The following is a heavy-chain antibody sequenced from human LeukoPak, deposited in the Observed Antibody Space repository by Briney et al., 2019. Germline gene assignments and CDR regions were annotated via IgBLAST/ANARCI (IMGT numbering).Heavy chain of an antibody. J-gene: IGHJ4*02. V-gene: IGHV4-30-2*01. CDR2: IYHSGST. Sequence: SETLSLTCTVSGGSISSGGYSWSWIRQPPGKGLKWIGYIYHSGSTYYNPSLKSRVTISVDRSKNQFSLKLSSVTAADTAVYYCARVYGGYYFDYWGQGTLVTVSS. CDR1: GGSISSGGYS. D-gene: IGHD2-8*02. CDR3: ARVYGGYYFDY.